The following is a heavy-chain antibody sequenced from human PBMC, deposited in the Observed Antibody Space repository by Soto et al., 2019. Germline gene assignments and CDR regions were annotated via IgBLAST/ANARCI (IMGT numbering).Heavy chain of an antibody. D-gene: IGHD3-22*01. V-gene: IGHV3-23*01. CDR3: AKDITFDSSAYKF. CDR1: GFTFSTYG. Sequence: EVQLLASGGGLVQPGESLRLSCTASGFTFSTYGMSWVRQAPGKGLEGVSSMSGDGTTTYYIDSVKGRFTTSRDNSRNTLSLQMNSLRTEDTAIYYCAKDITFDSSAYKFWAQGILVTVSS. J-gene: IGHJ4*02. CDR2: MSGDGTTT.